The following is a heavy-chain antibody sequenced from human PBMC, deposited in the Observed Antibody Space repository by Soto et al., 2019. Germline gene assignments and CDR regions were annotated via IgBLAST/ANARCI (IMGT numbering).Heavy chain of an antibody. CDR3: ARADTAMVNAFDI. J-gene: IGHJ3*02. Sequence: PGGSLRLSCAASGFTFSSYSMNWARQAPGKGLEWVSSISSSSSYIYYADSVKGRFTISRDNAKNSLYLQMNSLGAEDTAVYYCARADTAMVNAFDIWGQGTMVTVSS. CDR2: ISSSSSYI. D-gene: IGHD5-18*01. CDR1: GFTFSSYS. V-gene: IGHV3-21*01.